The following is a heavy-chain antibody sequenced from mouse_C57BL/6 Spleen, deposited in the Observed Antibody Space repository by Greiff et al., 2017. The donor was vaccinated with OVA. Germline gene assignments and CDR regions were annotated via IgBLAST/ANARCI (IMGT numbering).Heavy chain of an antibody. J-gene: IGHJ4*01. V-gene: IGHV7-3*01. CDR3: ARDDLNYAMDY. CDR2: IRNKANGYTT. Sequence: EVKLVESGGGLVQPGGSLSLSCAASGFTFTDYYMSWVRQPPGKALDWLGFIRNKANGYTTEYSASVKGRFTISRDNSQSILYLQMNALRAEDSATYYCARDDLNYAMDYWGQGTSVTVSS. CDR1: GFTFTDYY.